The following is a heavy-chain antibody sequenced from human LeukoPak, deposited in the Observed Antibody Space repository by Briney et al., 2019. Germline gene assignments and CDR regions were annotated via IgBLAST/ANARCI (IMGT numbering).Heavy chain of an antibody. D-gene: IGHD3-3*01. J-gene: IGHJ6*02. Sequence: GGSLRLSCAASGFTFSSYEMNWVRQAPGKGLEWVSYISSSGSTIYYADSVKGRFTISRDNAKNSLYLQMHSLRAEDTAVYYCARDSTIFGVVPDGMDVWGQGTTVTVSS. CDR1: GFTFSSYE. V-gene: IGHV3-48*03. CDR2: ISSSGSTI. CDR3: ARDSTIFGVVPDGMDV.